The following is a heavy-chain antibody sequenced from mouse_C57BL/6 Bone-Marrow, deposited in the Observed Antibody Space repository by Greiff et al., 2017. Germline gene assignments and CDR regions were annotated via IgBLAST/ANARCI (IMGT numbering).Heavy chain of an antibody. CDR1: GYSFTGYY. D-gene: IGHD1-1*01. CDR2: INPSTGGT. V-gene: IGHV1-42*01. CDR3: AREGSSLDY. Sequence: EVQRVESGPELVKPGASVKISCKASGYSFTGYYMNWVKQSPEKSLEWIGEINPSTGGTTYNQKFKAKATLTVDKSSSTAYMQLKSLTSEDSAVYYCAREGSSLDYWGQGTTLTVSS. J-gene: IGHJ2*01.